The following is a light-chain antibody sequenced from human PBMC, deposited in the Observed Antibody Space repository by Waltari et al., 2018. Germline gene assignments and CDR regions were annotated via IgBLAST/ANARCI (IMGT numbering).Light chain of an antibody. CDR3: QKYNVAPFT. CDR2: SAS. V-gene: IGKV1-27*01. CDR1: QDIASF. J-gene: IGKJ3*01. Sequence: DNQMSQSPSSLSASVGDRVTIPCRASQDIASFLAWFQQKPGEGPKLLLYSASALETGVPSRFSGRGSGTEFTLTISSLQPEDVATYYCQKYNVAPFTFGPGTKVDI.